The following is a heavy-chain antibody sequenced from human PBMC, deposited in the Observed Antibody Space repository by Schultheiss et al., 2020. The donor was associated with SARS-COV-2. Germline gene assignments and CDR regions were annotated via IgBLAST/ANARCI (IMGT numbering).Heavy chain of an antibody. CDR3: ARDLGVTMVRYGFDI. CDR2: IWYDGSNR. J-gene: IGHJ3*02. V-gene: IGHV3-33*01. CDR1: GLTFSTKA. Sequence: GESLKISCAASGLTFSTKAIHWVRQAPGKGLEWVAVIWYDGSNRYYADSVRGRFTISRDNSKNTLYLQMNSLRAEDTAVYYCARDLGVTMVRYGFDIWGPGTMVTVSS. D-gene: IGHD3-10*01.